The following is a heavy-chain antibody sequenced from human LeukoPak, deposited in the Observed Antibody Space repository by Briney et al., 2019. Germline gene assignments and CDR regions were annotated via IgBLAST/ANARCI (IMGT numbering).Heavy chain of an antibody. CDR3: ARENTLLWFGEIDY. D-gene: IGHD3-10*01. CDR1: GFTFSSYG. Sequence: QPGGSLRLSCAASGFTFSSYGMHWVRQAPGKGLEWVAVIWYDGSNKYYADSVKGRFTISRDNSKNTLYLQMNSLRAEDTAVYYCARENTLLWFGEIDYWGQGTLVTVSS. V-gene: IGHV3-33*01. J-gene: IGHJ4*02. CDR2: IWYDGSNK.